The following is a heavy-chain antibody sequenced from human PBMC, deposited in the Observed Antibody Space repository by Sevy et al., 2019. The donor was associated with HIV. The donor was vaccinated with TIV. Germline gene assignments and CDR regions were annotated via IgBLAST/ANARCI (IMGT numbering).Heavy chain of an antibody. D-gene: IGHD3-22*01. CDR2: ISSSGSTI. V-gene: IGHV3-11*01. CDR3: ARDKLGPITMIVVGASGVAFDI. CDR1: GFTFSDYY. Sequence: GGSLRLSCAASGFTFSDYYMSWIRQAPGKGLEWVSYISSSGSTIYYADSVKGRFTISRDNAKNSLYLQMNSLRAEDTAVYYCARDKLGPITMIVVGASGVAFDIWGQGTMVTVSS. J-gene: IGHJ3*02.